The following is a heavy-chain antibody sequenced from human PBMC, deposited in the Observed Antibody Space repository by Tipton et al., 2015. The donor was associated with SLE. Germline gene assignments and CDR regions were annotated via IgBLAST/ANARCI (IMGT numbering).Heavy chain of an antibody. CDR2: IFSKGST. J-gene: IGHJ4*02. Sequence: TLSLTCTVSGGSISSGNYYWSWIRQPAGKGLEWIGRIFSKGSTNSNLSLKSRVTISADTSKNQFSLKLNSVTAADTAVYYCARHGYPEERWLQFNLEYWGQGTLVTVSS. V-gene: IGHV4-61*02. CDR1: GGSISSGNYY. D-gene: IGHD5-24*01. CDR3: ARHGYPEERWLQFNLEY.